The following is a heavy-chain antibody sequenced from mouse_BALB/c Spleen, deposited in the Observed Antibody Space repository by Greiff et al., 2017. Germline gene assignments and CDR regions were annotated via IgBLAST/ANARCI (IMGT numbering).Heavy chain of an antibody. CDR2: ISYDGSN. V-gene: IGHV3-6*02. J-gene: IGHJ4*01. CDR3: ARVGTGAMDY. CDR1: GYSITSGYY. Sequence: EVQLVESGPGLVKPSQSLSLTCSVTGYSITSGYYWNWIRQFPGNKLEWMGYISYDGSNNYNPSLKNRISITRDTSKNQFFLKLNSVTTEDTATYYCARVGTGAMDYWGQGTSVTVSS. D-gene: IGHD3-3*01.